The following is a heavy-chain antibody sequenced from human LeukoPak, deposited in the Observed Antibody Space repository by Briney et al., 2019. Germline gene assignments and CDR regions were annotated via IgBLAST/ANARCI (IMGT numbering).Heavy chain of an antibody. Sequence: GASVNVSCKASGYTFTGYAINWVRQATGQGLEWMGWMNPNSGNTAYAQKFQGRVTMSRDTSISTAYMVLRSLRSEDTAVYYCARLPKYSRPLDYWGQGTLVTVSS. D-gene: IGHD6-6*01. V-gene: IGHV1-8*01. CDR2: MNPNSGNT. CDR3: ARLPKYSRPLDY. J-gene: IGHJ4*02. CDR1: GYTFTGYA.